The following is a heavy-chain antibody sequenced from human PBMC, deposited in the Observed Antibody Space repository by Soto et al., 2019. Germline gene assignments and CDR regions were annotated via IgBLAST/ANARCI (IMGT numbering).Heavy chain of an antibody. Sequence: GSLRLSCAASGFDASVNYMTWVRQAPGKGLEWVSAINSGGSTFYADSVKGRFTISRDNSKNTLYLQMNSLRAEDTAVYYCAKMTSAVAGMFDYWGQGT. J-gene: IGHJ4*02. D-gene: IGHD6-19*01. CDR2: INSGGST. CDR1: GFDASVNY. CDR3: AKMTSAVAGMFDY. V-gene: IGHV3-66*01.